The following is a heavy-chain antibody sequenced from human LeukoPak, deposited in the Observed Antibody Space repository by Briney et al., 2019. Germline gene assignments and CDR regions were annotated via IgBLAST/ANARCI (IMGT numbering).Heavy chain of an antibody. V-gene: IGHV3-23*01. D-gene: IGHD2-15*01. Sequence: GGSLSVSCAAGGFSICTYAMIWVRHAPGKGLEWVSATIGSGASTYYPYSVKGRLTISRYNAKNMLYLQMNSLRAEDTAVYYCAKGGYSTWLDPWGQGTLVTVSS. CDR3: AKGGYSTWLDP. CDR1: GFSICTYA. CDR2: TIGSGAST. J-gene: IGHJ5*02.